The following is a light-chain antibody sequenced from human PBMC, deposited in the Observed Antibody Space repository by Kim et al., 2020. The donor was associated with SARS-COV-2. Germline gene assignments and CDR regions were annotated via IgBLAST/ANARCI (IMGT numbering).Light chain of an antibody. V-gene: IGKV3-20*01. CDR3: QQYSSSPAT. J-gene: IGKJ1*01. CDR2: CAS. Sequence: SPGEQATLSCRASQSVSSNYLAWYQQKPGQAPRLLIYCASSRATGIPDRFSGSVSGTDFTLTITRLEPEDFAVYYCQQYSSSPATFGQGTKVDIK. CDR1: QSVSSNY.